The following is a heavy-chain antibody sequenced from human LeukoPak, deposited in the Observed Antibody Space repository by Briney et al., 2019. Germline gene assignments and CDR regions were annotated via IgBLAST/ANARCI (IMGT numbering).Heavy chain of an antibody. CDR1: GFTFSNYW. V-gene: IGHV3-74*01. CDR2: VNTDGSST. Sequence: GGSLRLSCAASGFTFSNYWMHWVRQAPGKGLVWVSRVNTDGSSTSYADSVKGRFTISRDNAKNSLYLQMNSLRAEDTAVYYCARMTGGSDGLDMWGQGTMVTVYS. J-gene: IGHJ3*02. CDR3: ARMTGGSDGLDM. D-gene: IGHD2-15*01.